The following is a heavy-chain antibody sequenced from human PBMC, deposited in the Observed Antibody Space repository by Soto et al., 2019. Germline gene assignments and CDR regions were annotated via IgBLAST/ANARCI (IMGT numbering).Heavy chain of an antibody. V-gene: IGHV4-39*02. CDR2: AHSSGGT. Sequence: QLQESGPGLVKPSETLSLTCTVSGVFISSGSYFWGWIRQPPGKGLEWIGSAHSSGGTYYNPSLKRPLTMSVDQSKNSVYLRLNPVTAADAAVYYCAKLKVGATRATAVDSWGHGKLVTVSS. CDR1: GVFISSGSYF. D-gene: IGHD1-26*01. J-gene: IGHJ5*01. CDR3: AKLKVGATRATAVDS.